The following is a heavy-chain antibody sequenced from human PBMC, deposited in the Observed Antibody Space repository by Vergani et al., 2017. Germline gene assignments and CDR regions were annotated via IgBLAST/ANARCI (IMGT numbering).Heavy chain of an antibody. D-gene: IGHD3-22*01. CDR3: ARGDYDDSSGYADAFDI. Sequence: QVQLVQSGAEVKKPGASVKVSCKASGYTFTSYGISWVRQAPGQGLEWMGWISAYNGNTNYAQKLQGRVTMTTDTPTSTAYMELRSRRSDETAVYYCARGDYDDSSGYADAFDIWGQGTMVTVSS. CDR2: ISAYNGNT. V-gene: IGHV1-18*04. J-gene: IGHJ3*02. CDR1: GYTFTSYG.